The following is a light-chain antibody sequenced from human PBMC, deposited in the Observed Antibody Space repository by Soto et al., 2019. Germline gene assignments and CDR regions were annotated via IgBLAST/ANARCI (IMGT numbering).Light chain of an antibody. CDR2: GAS. CDR1: ESVDRY. CDR3: QQCSEWPLIT. J-gene: IGKJ5*01. V-gene: IGKV3-15*01. Sequence: EIVMTQSPGTLSVSPGERATLSCRASESVDRYLAWYQQKPGQAPRLLIYGASTRATGVPARFSGSGSGTEFTLTISGRQSEYFAVYFCQQCSEWPLITFGQGTRLEAK.